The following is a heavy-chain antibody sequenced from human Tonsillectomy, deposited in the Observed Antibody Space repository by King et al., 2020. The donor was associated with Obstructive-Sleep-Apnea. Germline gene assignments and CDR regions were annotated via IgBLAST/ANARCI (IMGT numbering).Heavy chain of an antibody. D-gene: IGHD4-17*01. CDR2: INPISGST. J-gene: IGHJ6*02. CDR3: ARDMTTESYYGMDV. Sequence: VQLVQSGTEVKKPGASVKVSCKASGSYYMHWVRQAPGQGLEWMGIINPISGSTTYAQEFQGRVTMTRDTSTSTVYMELSSLRSEDTAMYYCARDMTTESYYGMDVWGQGTTVTVSS. V-gene: IGHV1-46*01. CDR1: GSYY.